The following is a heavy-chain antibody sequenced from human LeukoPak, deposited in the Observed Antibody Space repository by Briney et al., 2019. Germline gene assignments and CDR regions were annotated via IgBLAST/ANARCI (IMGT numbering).Heavy chain of an antibody. V-gene: IGHV3-23*01. D-gene: IGHD3-10*01. CDR3: AGRDITMVRGARYLDY. J-gene: IGHJ4*02. CDR1: GFTFSSYA. CDR2: ISGSGGST. Sequence: GGSLRLSCAPSGFTFSSYAMSWVRQAPGKGLEWFSAISGSGGSTYYAESVKGRFTISRDNSQNTLYLQMNRLRAEDTAVYYCAGRDITMVRGARYLDYWGQGTLVTVSS.